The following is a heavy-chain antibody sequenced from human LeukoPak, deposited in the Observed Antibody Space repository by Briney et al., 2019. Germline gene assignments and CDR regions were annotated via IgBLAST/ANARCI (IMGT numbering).Heavy chain of an antibody. J-gene: IGHJ4*02. Sequence: SETLSLTCTVSGGSISSYYWSWIRQPPGKGLEWVGQIYYRGTTNYNPSLKSRVTISIDTSKNQFSLKLSSVTAADTAVYYCARDKCRGGSCYDYFDYWGQGTLVTVSS. V-gene: IGHV4-59*12. D-gene: IGHD2-15*01. CDR1: GGSISSYY. CDR2: IYYRGTT. CDR3: ARDKCRGGSCYDYFDY.